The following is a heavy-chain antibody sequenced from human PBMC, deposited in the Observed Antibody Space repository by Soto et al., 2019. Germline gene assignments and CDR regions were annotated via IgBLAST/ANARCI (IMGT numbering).Heavy chain of an antibody. D-gene: IGHD6-13*01. CDR3: TRDASRDSSARGWFDP. CDR2: ISSNSAYI. J-gene: IGHJ5*02. Sequence: PGGSLRLSCAASGFTFRRFTMNWVRQAPGEGLEWVYTISSNSAYIYYTDALRGRFTISRDNAKNSLHLQMNSLRAEDTAVYYCTRDASRDSSARGWFDPWGPGTLVTVSS. V-gene: IGHV3-21*01. CDR1: GFTFRRFT.